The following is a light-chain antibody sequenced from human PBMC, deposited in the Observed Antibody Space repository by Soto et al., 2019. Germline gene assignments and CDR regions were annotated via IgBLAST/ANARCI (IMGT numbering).Light chain of an antibody. J-gene: IGKJ5*01. V-gene: IGKV2-28*01. CDR2: LTS. CDR1: XXLLHSHGYHY. Sequence: DIVMTQSPLSLPVTXXXXXXXXXXXXXXLLHSHGYHYLDWYLQKPGQSPQLLIYLTSNRASGVPDRFSGSGSGTDFTLKISRVEAEDVGVYYCMQVLQSPITFGQGTRLEIK. CDR3: MQVLQSPIT.